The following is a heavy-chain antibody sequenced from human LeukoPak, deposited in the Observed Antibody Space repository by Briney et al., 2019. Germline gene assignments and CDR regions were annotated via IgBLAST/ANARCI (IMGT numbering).Heavy chain of an antibody. D-gene: IGHD1-1*01. V-gene: IGHV3-74*03. CDR2: VQSDGSGS. J-gene: IGHJ4*02. CDR1: GFTFSSFA. CDR3: ARAQLRTPTDY. Sequence: GGSLRLSCAASGFTFSSFAMYWVRQAPGKGLVWVSRVQSDGSGSMYANSVMGRFTISRDNSKNMLYLQMNSLTAEDTAVYFCARAQLRTPTDYWGQGTQVTVSS.